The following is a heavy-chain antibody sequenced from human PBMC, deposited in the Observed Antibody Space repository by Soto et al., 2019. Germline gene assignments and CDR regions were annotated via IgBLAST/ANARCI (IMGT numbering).Heavy chain of an antibody. CDR3: AKGGRQWLVTSDFNY. Sequence: VQLVESGGGVVQPGRSLRLSCAASGFTFSDYAMQWVRQAPGKGLEWVAVVSHDGRNTHYADSVKGRFTISRDSSKNTVSLEMTTLRAEDTDVYYCAKGGRQWLVTSDFNYGGQGALVTVSS. J-gene: IGHJ4*02. CDR1: GFTFSDYA. V-gene: IGHV3-30*18. CDR2: VSHDGRNT. D-gene: IGHD6-19*01.